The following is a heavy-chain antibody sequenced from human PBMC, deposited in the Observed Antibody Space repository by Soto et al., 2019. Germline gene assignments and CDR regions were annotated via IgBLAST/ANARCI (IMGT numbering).Heavy chain of an antibody. V-gene: IGHV4-31*03. CDR2: IYYSGST. Sequence: QVQLQESGPGLVKPAQTLSLRCTVSGGSISSRDYYWSWIRQHPEKGREWIGSIYYSGSTYYNPSLKSRVTMSLDTSMNEFSLKLTSVTAADTAVYYCARDKGGAALKGSGMDVWGQGTTVTVSS. CDR3: ARDKGGAALKGSGMDV. D-gene: IGHD1-26*01. CDR1: GGSISSRDYY. J-gene: IGHJ6*02.